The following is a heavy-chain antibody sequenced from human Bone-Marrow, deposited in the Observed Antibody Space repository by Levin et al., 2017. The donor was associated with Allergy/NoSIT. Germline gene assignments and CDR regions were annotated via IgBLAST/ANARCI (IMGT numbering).Heavy chain of an antibody. V-gene: IGHV4-39*01. D-gene: IGHD3-16*01. J-gene: IGHJ5*02. CDR1: GGSISSSNYY. CDR2: IYYSGNT. Sequence: SETLSLTCTVSGGSISSSNYYWGWIRQPPGKGLEWIGSIYYSGNTYYNPSLKSRFTISVDTSKNQFYLRLSSVTAADTAVHYCAGQYFGRGRFDPWGQGTLVTVSS. CDR3: AGQYFGRGRFDP.